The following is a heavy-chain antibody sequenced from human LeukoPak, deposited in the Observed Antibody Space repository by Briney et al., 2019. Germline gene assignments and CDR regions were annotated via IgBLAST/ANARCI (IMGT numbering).Heavy chain of an antibody. CDR1: GGSFSGYY. Sequence: SETLSLTCAVYGGSFSGYYWSWIRQPPGKGLEWIGEINHSGSTNYNPSLKSRVTISVDTSKNQFSLKLSSVTAADTAVYYCARSKRYYASGPVADYWGQGTLVTVSS. J-gene: IGHJ4*02. CDR3: ARSKRYYASGPVADY. CDR2: INHSGST. D-gene: IGHD3-10*01. V-gene: IGHV4-34*01.